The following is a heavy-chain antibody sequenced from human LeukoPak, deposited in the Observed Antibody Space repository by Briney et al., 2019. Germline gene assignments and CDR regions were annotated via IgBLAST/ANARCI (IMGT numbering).Heavy chain of an antibody. Sequence: SETLSLTCTVSGGSISSSSYYWGWIRQPPGKGLEWIGSIYYSGSTYYNPSLKSRVTISVDTPKNQFSLKLSSVTAADTAVYYCATRYYDFWSGYSSYFDYWGQGTLVTVSS. V-gene: IGHV4-39*01. J-gene: IGHJ4*02. D-gene: IGHD3-3*01. CDR3: ATRYYDFWSGYSSYFDY. CDR1: GGSISSSSYY. CDR2: IYYSGST.